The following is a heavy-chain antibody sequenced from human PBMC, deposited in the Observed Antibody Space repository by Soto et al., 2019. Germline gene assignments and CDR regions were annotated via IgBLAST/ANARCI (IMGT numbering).Heavy chain of an antibody. D-gene: IGHD3-3*01. J-gene: IGHJ4*02. V-gene: IGHV3-9*01. CDR3: AKDMGGYYDFWSGYLFDY. Sequence: DVQLVESGGGLVQPGRSLRLSCAASGFTFDDYAMHWVRQAPGKGLEWVSGISWNSGSIGYADSVKGRFTISRDNAKNSLYLQMNSLRAEDTALYYCAKDMGGYYDFWSGYLFDYWGQGTLVTVSS. CDR2: ISWNSGSI. CDR1: GFTFDDYA.